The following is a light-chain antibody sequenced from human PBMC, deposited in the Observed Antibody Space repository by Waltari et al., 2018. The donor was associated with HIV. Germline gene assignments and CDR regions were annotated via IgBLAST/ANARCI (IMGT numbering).Light chain of an antibody. CDR2: GAS. J-gene: IGKJ3*01. V-gene: IGKV1-39*01. CDR1: QSIRTY. Sequence: DIQMTQSPSSLSASVGDRVTITCRASQSIRTYLNWYQQKPGKAPKVLIYGASSLQSGVPSRFSGSGSGTVFTLTISNLQPEDFVSYYCQQSLISPFTFGPGTKVDIK. CDR3: QQSLISPFT.